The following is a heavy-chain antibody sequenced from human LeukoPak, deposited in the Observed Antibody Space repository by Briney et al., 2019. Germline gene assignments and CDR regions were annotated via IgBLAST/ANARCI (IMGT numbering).Heavy chain of an antibody. CDR3: ARHKLHDSSGDAFDI. J-gene: IGHJ3*02. V-gene: IGHV4-59*08. D-gene: IGHD3-22*01. Sequence: PSETLSLTCTVSGGSISSYYWSWIRQPPGKGLEWIGDIYYSGSTNYNPSLKSRVTISVDTSKNQFSLKLSSVTAADTAVYYCARHKLHDSSGDAFDIWGQGTMVTVSS. CDR2: IYYSGST. CDR1: GGSISSYY.